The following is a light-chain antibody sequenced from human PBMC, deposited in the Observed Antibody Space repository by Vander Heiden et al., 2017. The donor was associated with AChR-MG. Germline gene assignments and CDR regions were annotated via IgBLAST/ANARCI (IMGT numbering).Light chain of an antibody. Sequence: DIQMTQSPSSLSASVGDRVTITCRASQSISSYLNWYQQKPGKAPKLLIYAASSLQSGVPSRFSGSGSGTDFTLTISSLQPEDFATYYCQQRDSTPHFFGHGTKVDIK. CDR3: QQRDSTPHF. CDR2: AAS. V-gene: IGKV1-39*01. CDR1: QSISSY. J-gene: IGKJ3*01.